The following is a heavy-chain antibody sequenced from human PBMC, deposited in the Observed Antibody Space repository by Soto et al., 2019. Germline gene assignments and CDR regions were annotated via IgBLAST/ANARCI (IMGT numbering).Heavy chain of an antibody. CDR1: GFTFGDYA. CDR3: TREGELDPKIAAAGIDYYYYGMDV. CDR2: IRSKAYGGTT. D-gene: IGHD6-13*01. J-gene: IGHJ6*02. Sequence: GGSLRLSCTASGFTFGDYAMSWFRQAPGKGLEWVGFIRSKAYGGTTEYAASVKGRFTISRDDSKSIAYLQMNSLKTEDTAVYYCTREGELDPKIAAAGIDYYYYGMDVWGQGTTVTVSS. V-gene: IGHV3-49*03.